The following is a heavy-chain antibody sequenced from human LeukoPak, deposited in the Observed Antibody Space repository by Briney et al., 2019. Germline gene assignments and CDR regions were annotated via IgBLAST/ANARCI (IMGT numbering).Heavy chain of an antibody. D-gene: IGHD1-26*01. CDR1: GFTFSSYA. J-gene: IGHJ3*02. CDR2: ISASAGST. Sequence: GGSLRLSCAASGFTFSSYAMSWVRQAPGKGLEWVSTISASAGSTYYADSVKGRFTISRDNSKNTLYLQMNSLRAEDTAVYYCAKDPGRSEWELLNAFDIWGQGTMVTVSS. V-gene: IGHV3-23*01. CDR3: AKDPGRSEWELLNAFDI.